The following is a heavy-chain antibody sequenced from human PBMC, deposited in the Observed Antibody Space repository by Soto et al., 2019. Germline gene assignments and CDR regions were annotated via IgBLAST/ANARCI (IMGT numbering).Heavy chain of an antibody. CDR2: IWYDGSNK. D-gene: IGHD3-10*01. V-gene: IGHV3-33*01. CDR3: ARAHYLHRNAFDI. Sequence: GGSLRLSCAASGFTFSSYGMHWVRQAPGKGLEWVAVIWYDGSNKYYADSVKGRFTISRDNSKNTLYLQMNSLRAEDTAVYYCARAHYLHRNAFDIWGQGTMVTVSS. CDR1: GFTFSSYG. J-gene: IGHJ3*02.